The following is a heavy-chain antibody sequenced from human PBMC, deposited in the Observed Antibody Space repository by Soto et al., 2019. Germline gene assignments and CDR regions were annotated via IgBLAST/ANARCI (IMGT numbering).Heavy chain of an antibody. V-gene: IGHV1-18*01. CDR2: ISTYKGNT. CDR3: ATRSPAFDY. Sequence: QVQLVQSGPEVKKPGASVKVSCKTSGYTFTSYGIAWVRQAPGQGLEWMGWISTYKGNTNYAQKFQGRGTMTTDTAPSTAYMELRSLRSDDTAEYYCATRSPAFDYWGQGTLVTVSS. J-gene: IGHJ4*02. CDR1: GYTFTSYG.